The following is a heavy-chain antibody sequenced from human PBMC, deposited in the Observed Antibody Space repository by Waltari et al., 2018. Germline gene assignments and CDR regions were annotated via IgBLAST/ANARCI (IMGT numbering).Heavy chain of an antibody. CDR3: ARRWVGATKDAFDI. Sequence: QVQLQESGPGLVKPSETLSLTCTVPGGSISSYYWSWIRQPPGKGLEWIGYIYYSGSTNYNHSLKSRVTISVDTSKNQFSLKLSSVTAADTAVYYCARRWVGATKDAFDIWGQGTMVTVSS. CDR2: IYYSGST. CDR1: GGSISSYY. V-gene: IGHV4-59*08. J-gene: IGHJ3*02. D-gene: IGHD1-26*01.